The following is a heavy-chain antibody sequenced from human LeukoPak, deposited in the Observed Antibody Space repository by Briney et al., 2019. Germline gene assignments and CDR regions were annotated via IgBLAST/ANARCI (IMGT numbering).Heavy chain of an antibody. CDR2: ISGVGP. V-gene: IGHV3-23*01. J-gene: IGHJ1*01. D-gene: IGHD4-17*01. CDR3: ARDPNGDYVGAFDFQR. Sequence: GGSLRLSCAASGLTFSNYALTWVRQAPGRGLEWVASISGVGPYYADSVKGRFSISRDNYKNTLYLQMSSLRAEDTAVYYCARDPNGDYVGAFDFQRWGQGTLVTVSS. CDR1: GLTFSNYA.